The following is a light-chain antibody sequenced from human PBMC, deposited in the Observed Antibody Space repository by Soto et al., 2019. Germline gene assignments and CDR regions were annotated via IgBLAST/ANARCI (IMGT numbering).Light chain of an antibody. J-gene: IGLJ2*01. CDR1: SSNIGNNY. V-gene: IGLV1-51*01. Sequence: QSVLTQPHSVSAAPGQKVTLSCSGSSSNIGNNYVSWYQQLPGTAPKLLIYDNNKRPSGILDRFSGSKSGTSATLGITGLQTGDEADYYCGTWDSSLSAVVFGGGTQLTVL. CDR3: GTWDSSLSAVV. CDR2: DNN.